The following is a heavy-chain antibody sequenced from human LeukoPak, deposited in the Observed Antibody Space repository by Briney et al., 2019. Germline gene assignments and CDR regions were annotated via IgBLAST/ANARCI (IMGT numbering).Heavy chain of an antibody. CDR3: ARERWLHLEDY. V-gene: IGHV4-61*02. D-gene: IGHD5-24*01. CDR2: IYTSGST. Sequence: SETLSLTCTVSGGSISSGSYYWSWIRQPAGKGLEWIGRIYTSGSTNYNSSLKSRVTISVDTSKNQFSLKLSSVTAADTAVYYCARERWLHLEDYWGQGTLVTVSS. J-gene: IGHJ4*02. CDR1: GGSISSGSYY.